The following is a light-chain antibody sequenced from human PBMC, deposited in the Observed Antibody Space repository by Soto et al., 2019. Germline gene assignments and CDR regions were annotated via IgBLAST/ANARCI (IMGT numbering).Light chain of an antibody. Sequence: QSALTQPRSVSGSPGQSVTISCTGTSSDVGDYNYVSWYQQHPGKAPKLMIYDVSERPSGFPDRFSGSKSGNTASLTISGLQAEDEADYCCCSYAGSYTWVFGGGTKLTVL. CDR3: CSYAGSYTWV. V-gene: IGLV2-11*01. CDR1: SSDVGDYNY. J-gene: IGLJ3*02. CDR2: DVS.